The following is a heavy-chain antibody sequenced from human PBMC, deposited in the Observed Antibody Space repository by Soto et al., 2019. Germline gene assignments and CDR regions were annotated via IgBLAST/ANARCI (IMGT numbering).Heavy chain of an antibody. Sequence: GGSLRVSCAASGFTFRSYAMHCFRQAPGKWLEWVAVISYDGSNKYYADSVKGRFTISRDNSKNTLYLQMNSLRAEDTAVYYCARAQVATMNYFDYWGQGTLVTVSS. J-gene: IGHJ4*02. D-gene: IGHD5-12*01. V-gene: IGHV3-30-3*01. CDR2: ISYDGSNK. CDR3: ARAQVATMNYFDY. CDR1: GFTFRSYA.